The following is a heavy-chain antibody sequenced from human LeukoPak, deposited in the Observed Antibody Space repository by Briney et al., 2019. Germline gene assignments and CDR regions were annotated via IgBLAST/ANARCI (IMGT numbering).Heavy chain of an antibody. Sequence: GGSLRLSCAASGFTFSNAYMNWVRQPPGKGLEWVGRIKPKTDGETTEYAAPVKGRFSISRDDSKNMLYLQMNSLKTEDTAVYYCITPLPYSAQGGQGTLVTVSS. CDR1: GFTFSNAY. CDR3: ITPLPYSAQ. CDR2: IKPKTDGETT. J-gene: IGHJ4*02. D-gene: IGHD2-21*01. V-gene: IGHV3-15*07.